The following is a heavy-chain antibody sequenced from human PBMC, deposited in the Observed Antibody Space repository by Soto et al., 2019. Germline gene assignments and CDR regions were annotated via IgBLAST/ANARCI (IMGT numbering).Heavy chain of an antibody. D-gene: IGHD1-1*01. Sequence: GGSLRLCCVASGFIFTDYAMSWVRQGPGKGLEWVAGISFSGDNTNYADSVKGRFITSRDNSKNTLYLLMNRLRAEDIGIYYCAKIALVGSFGFELDRDYWGQGILVTVSS. CDR3: AKIALVGSFGFELDRDY. J-gene: IGHJ4*02. V-gene: IGHV3-23*01. CDR2: ISFSGDNT. CDR1: GFIFTDYA.